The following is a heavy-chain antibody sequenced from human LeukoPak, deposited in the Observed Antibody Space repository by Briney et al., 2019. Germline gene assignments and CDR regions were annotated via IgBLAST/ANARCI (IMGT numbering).Heavy chain of an antibody. CDR2: IGISSSTI. CDR3: ARSGCGSGGGCYNYRNAFDI. Sequence: GGSLRLSCAASGFTFSGHSMNWVRQAPGRRLEWVAYIGISSSTIYYADSVKGRFTISRDNVKNSVFLQMNTLRDEDTAVYYCARSGCGSGGGCYNYRNAFDIWGQGTMVTVSS. D-gene: IGHD2-15*01. V-gene: IGHV3-48*02. CDR1: GFTFSGHS. J-gene: IGHJ3*02.